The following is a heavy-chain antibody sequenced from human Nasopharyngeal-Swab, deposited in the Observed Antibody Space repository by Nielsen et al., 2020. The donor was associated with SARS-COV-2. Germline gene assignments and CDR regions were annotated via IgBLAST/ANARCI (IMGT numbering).Heavy chain of an antibody. V-gene: IGHV4-30-4*01. Sequence: SETLSLTCTVSGGSISSGDYYWSWIRQPPGKGLEWIGYIYYTGSDYYNPSLETRVTISVDTSKNQFSLELSSVTAADTAVYYCAREVIAEPDSDGFDIWGQGTMVTVSS. D-gene: IGHD2-21*01. CDR3: AREVIAEPDSDGFDI. CDR1: GGSISSGDYY. CDR2: IYYTGSD. J-gene: IGHJ3*02.